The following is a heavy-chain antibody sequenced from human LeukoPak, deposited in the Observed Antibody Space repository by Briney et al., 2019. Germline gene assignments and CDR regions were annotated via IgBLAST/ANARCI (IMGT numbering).Heavy chain of an antibody. D-gene: IGHD5-18*01. CDR1: GFTFSNAW. J-gene: IGHJ4*02. CDR3: TTEDTAMVLNFDY. Sequence: GGSLRLSCAASGFTFSNAWMSWVRQAPGKGLEWVGRIKSKTDGGTTDYAAPVKGRSTISRDDSKNTLYLQMNSLKTEDTAVYYCTTEDTAMVLNFDYWGQGTLVTVSS. V-gene: IGHV3-15*01. CDR2: IKSKTDGGTT.